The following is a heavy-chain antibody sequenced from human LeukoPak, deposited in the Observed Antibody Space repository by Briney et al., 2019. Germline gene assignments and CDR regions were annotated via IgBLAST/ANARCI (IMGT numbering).Heavy chain of an antibody. D-gene: IGHD1-26*01. J-gene: IGHJ4*02. CDR3: ARIGYSGSREAFDY. V-gene: IGHV3-48*01. CDR1: GFTFSSYS. CDR2: ISSSSSTI. Sequence: PGGSLRLSCAASGFTFSSYSMNWVRQAPGKGLEWVSYISSSSSTIYYADSVKGRFTISRDNAKNSLYLQMNSLRAEDTAVYYCARIGYSGSREAFDYWGQGTLVTVSS.